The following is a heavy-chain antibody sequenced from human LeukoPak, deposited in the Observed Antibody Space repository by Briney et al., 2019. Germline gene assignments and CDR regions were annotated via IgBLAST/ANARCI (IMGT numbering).Heavy chain of an antibody. CDR2: ISSSSGSI. CDR3: ARGLLLWFGELSLLDAFDI. CDR1: GYTFSSDS. Sequence: PGGSLRLSCAPSGYTFSSDSMNWVRPALQKGLECVSSISSSSGSIYYADSVKGRFTISRDNAKNSLYLQMNSLRAEDTAVYYCARGLLLWFGELSLLDAFDIWGQGTMVTVSS. D-gene: IGHD3-10*01. J-gene: IGHJ3*02. V-gene: IGHV3-21*01.